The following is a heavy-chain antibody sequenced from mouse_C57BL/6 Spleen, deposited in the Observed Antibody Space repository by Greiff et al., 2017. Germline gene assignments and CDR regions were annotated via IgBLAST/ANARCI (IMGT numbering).Heavy chain of an antibody. CDR3: ARRAVVARGGWFAY. V-gene: IGHV1-61*01. J-gene: IGHJ3*01. D-gene: IGHD1-1*01. CDR2: IYPSDSET. CDR1: GYTFTSYW. Sequence: QVQLQQPGAELVRPGSSVKLSCKASGYTFTSYWMDWVKQRPGQGLEWIGNIYPSDSETHYTQKFKDKATLAVDKSSSTAYMQLSRLTSEDSAGYYRARRAVVARGGWFAYWGQGTLVTVSA.